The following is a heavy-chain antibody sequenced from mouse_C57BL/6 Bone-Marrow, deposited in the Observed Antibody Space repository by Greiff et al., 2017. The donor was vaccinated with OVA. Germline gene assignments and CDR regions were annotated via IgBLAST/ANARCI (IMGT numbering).Heavy chain of an antibody. CDR2: IDPENGDT. V-gene: IGHV14-4*01. CDR3: TTVYYYGSSGDY. D-gene: IGHD1-1*01. J-gene: IGHJ2*01. Sequence: VQLKESGAELVRPGASVKLSCTASGFNIKDDYMHWVKQRPEQGLEWIGWIDPENGDTEYASKFQGKATITTDTSSNTAYLQLSSLTSEDTAVYYCTTVYYYGSSGDYWGQGTTLTVSS. CDR1: GFNIKDDY.